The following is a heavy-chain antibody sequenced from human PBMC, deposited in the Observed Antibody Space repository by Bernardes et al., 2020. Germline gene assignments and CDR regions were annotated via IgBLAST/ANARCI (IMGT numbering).Heavy chain of an antibody. D-gene: IGHD5-12*01. CDR3: ARGTRTPRYSGYDYFDY. V-gene: IGHV1-18*01. CDR2: ISAYNGNT. CDR1: GYTFTSYG. Sequence: ASVKVSCKASGYTFTSYGIIWVRQAPGQGLEWMGWISAYNGNTNYAQKLQGRVTMTTDTSTSTAYMELRSLRSDDTAVYYCARGTRTPRYSGYDYFDYWGQGTLVTVSS. J-gene: IGHJ4*02.